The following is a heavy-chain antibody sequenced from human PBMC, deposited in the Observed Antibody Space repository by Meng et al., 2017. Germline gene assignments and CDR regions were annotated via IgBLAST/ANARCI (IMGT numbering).Heavy chain of an antibody. D-gene: IGHD2-21*02. J-gene: IGHJ4*02. Sequence: VQLPQWGAGLLKPTETLSLTCAVYGGSFSGYYWSWIRQPPGKGLEWIGEINHSGSTNYNPSLKSRVTISVDTSKNQFSLKLSSVTAADTAVYYCARVGKVVTAPLTYWGQGTLVTVSS. CDR3: ARVGKVVTAPLTY. CDR1: GGSFSGYY. V-gene: IGHV4-34*01. CDR2: INHSGST.